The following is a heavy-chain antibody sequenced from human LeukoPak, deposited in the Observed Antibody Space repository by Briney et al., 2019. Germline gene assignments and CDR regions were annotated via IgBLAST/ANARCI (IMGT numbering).Heavy chain of an antibody. CDR3: ARVQYSSSWYDAFDI. CDR1: GLTFSSYS. CDR2: ISSSSSYI. J-gene: IGHJ3*02. V-gene: IGHV3-21*01. D-gene: IGHD6-13*01. Sequence: PGGSLRLSCAASGLTFSSYSMNWVRQAPGKGLEWVSSISSSSSYIYYADSVKGRFTISRDNAKNSLYLQMNSLRAEDTAVYYCARVQYSSSWYDAFDIWGQGTMVTVSS.